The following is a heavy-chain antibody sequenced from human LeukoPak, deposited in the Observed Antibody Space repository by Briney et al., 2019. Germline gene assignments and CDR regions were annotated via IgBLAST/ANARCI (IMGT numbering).Heavy chain of an antibody. CDR1: GFTFSSYA. CDR3: AKDSQYQLLGGYYYYMDV. V-gene: IGHV3-23*01. J-gene: IGHJ6*03. D-gene: IGHD2-2*01. Sequence: GGSPRLSCAASGFTFSSYAMSWVRQAPGKGLEWVSAISGSGGSTYYADSVKGRFTISRDNSKNTLYLQMNSLRAEDTAVYYCAKDSQYQLLGGYYYYMDVWGKGTTVTVSS. CDR2: ISGSGGST.